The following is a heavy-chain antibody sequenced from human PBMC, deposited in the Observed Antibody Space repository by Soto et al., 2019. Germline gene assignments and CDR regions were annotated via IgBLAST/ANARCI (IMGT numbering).Heavy chain of an antibody. D-gene: IGHD1-26*01. CDR2: INAGNGNT. J-gene: IGHJ4*02. CDR3: ARGSASYWREYYFDY. Sequence: AASVKVSCKASGYTFTSYAMHWVRQAPGQRLEWMGWINAGNGNTKYSQKFQGRVTITRDTSASTAYMELSSLRSEDTAVYYCARGSASYWREYYFDYWGQGTLVTVSS. V-gene: IGHV1-3*01. CDR1: GYTFTSYA.